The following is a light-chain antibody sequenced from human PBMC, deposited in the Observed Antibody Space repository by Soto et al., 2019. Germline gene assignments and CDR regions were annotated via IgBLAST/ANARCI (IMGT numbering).Light chain of an antibody. CDR2: LGS. J-gene: IGKJ1*01. V-gene: IGKV2-28*01. Sequence: DIVMTQSPLSLPVTPGEPASISCRSSQSLLHSNGYNYLDWYLQKLGQSPQLLIYLGSNLASGVHDRFSGSGSGTDFTLKISRVEAEYVGVYYCMQALQTPWTFGQGTKVEIK. CDR3: MQALQTPWT. CDR1: QSLLHSNGYNY.